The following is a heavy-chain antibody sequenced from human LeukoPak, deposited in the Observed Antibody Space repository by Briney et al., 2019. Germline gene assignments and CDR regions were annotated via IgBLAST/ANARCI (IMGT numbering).Heavy chain of an antibody. Sequence: SETLSLTCTVSGGSISSSSYYWGWIRQPPGKGLEWIGSIYYSGSTYYNPSLKSRVTISVDTSKNQFSLKLSSVTAADRAVYYCARVLVVGATDRYYYYYYMDVWGKGTTVTVSS. V-gene: IGHV4-39*07. D-gene: IGHD1-26*01. CDR3: ARVLVVGATDRYYYYYYMDV. CDR2: IYYSGST. J-gene: IGHJ6*03. CDR1: GGSISSSSYY.